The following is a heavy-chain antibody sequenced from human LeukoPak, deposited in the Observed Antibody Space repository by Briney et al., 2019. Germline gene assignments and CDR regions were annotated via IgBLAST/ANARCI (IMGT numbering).Heavy chain of an antibody. J-gene: IGHJ4*02. CDR3: AKEGAVAGFDY. CDR1: GFTFSSYA. CDR2: ISDGGGST. V-gene: IGHV3-23*01. D-gene: IGHD6-19*01. Sequence: GGSLRLSCAASGFTFSSYAMSWVRQAPGKGLEWVSSISDGGGSTYYADSVKGRFTISRDNSKNTLYLQMNSPRAEDTAVYYCAKEGAVAGFDYWGQGTLVTVSS.